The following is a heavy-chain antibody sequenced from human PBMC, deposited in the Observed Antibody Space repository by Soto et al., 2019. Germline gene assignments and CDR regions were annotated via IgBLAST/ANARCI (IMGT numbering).Heavy chain of an antibody. CDR3: ASYYDYVWGSSAYYFDY. CDR2: IYYSGST. J-gene: IGHJ4*02. D-gene: IGHD3-16*01. Sequence: PSETLSLTCTVSGGSISGSSYYWGWIRQPPGKGLEWIGSIYYSGSTYYDPSLKSRVTISVDTSKNQFSLKLSSVTAADTAVYYCASYYDYVWGSSAYYFDYWGQGTLVTVSS. CDR1: GGSISGSSYY. V-gene: IGHV4-39*01.